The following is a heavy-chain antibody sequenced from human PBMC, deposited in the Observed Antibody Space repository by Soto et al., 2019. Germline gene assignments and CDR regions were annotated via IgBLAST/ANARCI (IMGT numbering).Heavy chain of an antibody. Sequence: PSETLSLTCAVYGGSFSGYYWTWIRQPPGTGLEWIGEINHSGSTNYNPSLKSRVTISVDTSKNQFSLKLTSVTAADTAVYYCARKNGVLDAFDIWGQGTMVTVSS. CDR1: GGSFSGYY. CDR3: ARKNGVLDAFDI. CDR2: INHSGST. D-gene: IGHD4-17*01. V-gene: IGHV4-34*01. J-gene: IGHJ3*02.